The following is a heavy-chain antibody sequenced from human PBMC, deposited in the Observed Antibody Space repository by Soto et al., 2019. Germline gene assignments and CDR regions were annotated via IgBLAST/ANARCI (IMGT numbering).Heavy chain of an antibody. Sequence: QVQLVESGGGVVQPGRSLRLSCAASGFTFSSYGMHWVRQAPGKGLEWVAVIWYDGSNKYYADSVKDRFTISRDNSKNTQYLQMNSLRAEDTAVYYCARRLSYAGCMDVWGQGTTVTVSS. CDR1: GFTFSSYG. D-gene: IGHD4-17*01. CDR3: ARRLSYAGCMDV. V-gene: IGHV3-33*01. CDR2: IWYDGSNK. J-gene: IGHJ6*02.